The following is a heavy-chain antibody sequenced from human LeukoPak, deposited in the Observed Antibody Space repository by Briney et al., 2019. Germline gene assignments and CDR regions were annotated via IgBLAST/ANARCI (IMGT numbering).Heavy chain of an antibody. CDR3: ARDGPYYYGSGSYSVY. CDR1: GYTFTSYG. Sequence: ASVKVSCKASGYTFTSYGISWVRRAPGQGLEWMGWISAYNGNTNYAQKLQGRVTMTTDTSTSTAYMELRSLRSDDTAVYYCARDGPYYYGSGSYSVYWGQGTLVTVSS. D-gene: IGHD3-10*01. CDR2: ISAYNGNT. J-gene: IGHJ4*02. V-gene: IGHV1-18*01.